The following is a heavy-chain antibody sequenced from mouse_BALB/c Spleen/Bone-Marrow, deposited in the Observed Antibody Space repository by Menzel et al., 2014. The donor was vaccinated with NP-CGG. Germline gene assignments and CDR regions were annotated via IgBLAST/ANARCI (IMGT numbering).Heavy chain of an antibody. D-gene: IGHD4-1*01. CDR3: NEGETGAFAY. V-gene: IGHV14-4*02. CDR1: GFNIKDYY. Sequence: VQLQQSGAELVRSGASVKLSCTASGFNIKDYYMHWVKQRPEQGLEWIGWIDPENGDTEYAPKFQGKATMTADTSSNSAYLRLSNLTSEDTDVYHCNEGETGAFAYWGQGTLGTVSA. CDR2: IDPENGDT. J-gene: IGHJ3*01.